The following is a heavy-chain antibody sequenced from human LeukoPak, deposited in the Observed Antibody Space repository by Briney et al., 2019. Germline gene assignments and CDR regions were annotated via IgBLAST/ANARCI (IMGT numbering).Heavy chain of an antibody. D-gene: IGHD3-22*01. V-gene: IGHV4-61*02. CDR3: ARDLYYDSSGYYFEPDY. J-gene: IGHJ4*02. CDR1: GGSISSGSYY. CDR2: IYTSGST. Sequence: SQTLSLTCTVSGGSISSGSYYWSWIRQPAGKGLEWIGRIYTSGSTNYNPSLKSRVTISVDTSKNQFSLKLSSVTAADMAVYYCARDLYYDSSGYYFEPDYWGQGTLVTVSS.